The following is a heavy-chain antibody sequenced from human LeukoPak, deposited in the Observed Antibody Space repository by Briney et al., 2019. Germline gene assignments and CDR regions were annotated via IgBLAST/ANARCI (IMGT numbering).Heavy chain of an antibody. Sequence: PSETLSLTCTVSGGSVSSDGYYWNWIRQPPGKGLEWIGYTYYSGSTNYNPSLKSRVTISIDTSRNQFSLKLSSVTAADTAVYYCARDDGDYWGQGTLVTVSS. J-gene: IGHJ4*02. CDR3: ARDDGDY. CDR1: GGSVSSDGYY. V-gene: IGHV4-61*08. CDR2: TYYSGST.